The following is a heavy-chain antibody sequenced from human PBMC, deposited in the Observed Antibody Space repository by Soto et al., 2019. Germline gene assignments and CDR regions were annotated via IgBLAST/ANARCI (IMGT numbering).Heavy chain of an antibody. CDR1: GFMFSGYG. J-gene: IGHJ4*02. CDR2: ISNSGSDT. D-gene: IGHD5-12*01. CDR3: AKSGPYYFQY. Sequence: EVQLLESGGGLVQPGGSLRLSCAASGFMFSGYGMSWVRQAPGKGLEWVSTISNSGSDTYYADSVKGRFTISRDNSKDTLYLQMNSLRAEDTAVYYCAKSGPYYFQYWGQGTLVTVSS. V-gene: IGHV3-23*01.